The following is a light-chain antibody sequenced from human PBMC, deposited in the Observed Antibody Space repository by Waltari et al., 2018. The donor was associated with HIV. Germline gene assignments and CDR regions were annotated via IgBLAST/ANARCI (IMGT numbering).Light chain of an antibody. J-gene: IGKJ5*01. V-gene: IGKV3-20*01. CDR2: GAS. Sequence: EIVLTQSPGTLSLSPGERATLSCRASQSVSSTYLAWYQQKPGQAPRLLIYGASSRATGIPDRFSGSGSGTDFTLAISRVEPEDVAAYYCQQYGNSLITFGQGTRLAIK. CDR3: QQYGNSLIT. CDR1: QSVSSTY.